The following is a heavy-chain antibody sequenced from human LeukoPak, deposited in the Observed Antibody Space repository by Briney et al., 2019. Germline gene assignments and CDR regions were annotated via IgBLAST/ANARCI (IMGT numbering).Heavy chain of an antibody. Sequence: GASVKVSCKASGYTFTSYYMHWVRQAPGQGLEWMGIINPSGGSTSYAQKFQGRVTMTRDMSTSTVYMELSSLRPEDTAVYYCAREDVVPAATFDYWGQGTLVTVSS. D-gene: IGHD2-2*01. CDR3: AREDVVPAATFDY. J-gene: IGHJ4*02. CDR1: GYTFTSYY. V-gene: IGHV1-46*01. CDR2: INPSGGST.